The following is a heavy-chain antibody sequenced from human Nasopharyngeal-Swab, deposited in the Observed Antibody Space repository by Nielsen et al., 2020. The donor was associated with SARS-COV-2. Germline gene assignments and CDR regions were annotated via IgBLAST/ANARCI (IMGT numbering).Heavy chain of an antibody. V-gene: IGHV4-59*01. CDR2: IYYSGST. J-gene: IGHJ4*02. Sequence: WIRQPPGKGLEWIGYIYYSGSTNYNPSLKSRVTISVDTSKIQFSLKLSSVTAADTAVYYCARGGSGWSTTFDYWGQGTLVTVSS. CDR3: ARGGSGWSTTFDY. D-gene: IGHD6-19*01.